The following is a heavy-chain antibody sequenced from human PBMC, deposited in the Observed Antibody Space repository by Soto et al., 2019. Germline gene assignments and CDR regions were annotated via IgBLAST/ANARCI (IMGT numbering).Heavy chain of an antibody. J-gene: IGHJ4*02. CDR1: GGTFSSYA. CDR2: IIPIFGTA. CDR3: ARGNNGISYYFDY. Sequence: GASVKVSCKASGGTFSSYAISWVRQAPGQGLEWMGGIIPIFGTANYAQKFQGRVTITADKSTSTAYMELSSLRSEDTAVYYCARGNNGISYYFDYWGQGTLVTVSS. V-gene: IGHV1-69*06. D-gene: IGHD2-8*01.